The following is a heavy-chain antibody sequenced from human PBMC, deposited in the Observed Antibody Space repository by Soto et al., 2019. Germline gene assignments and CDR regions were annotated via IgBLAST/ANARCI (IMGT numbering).Heavy chain of an antibody. CDR1: GGSISSYY. CDR2: IYYSGST. CDR3: AREGSQQWLVRNYYYYYMDV. V-gene: IGHV4-59*01. J-gene: IGHJ6*03. D-gene: IGHD6-19*01. Sequence: SETLSLTCTVSGGSISSYYWSWIRQPPGKGLEWIGYIYYSGSTNYNPSLKSRVTISVDTSKNQFSLKLSSVTAADTAVYYCAREGSQQWLVRNYYYYYMDVWGKGTTVTVSS.